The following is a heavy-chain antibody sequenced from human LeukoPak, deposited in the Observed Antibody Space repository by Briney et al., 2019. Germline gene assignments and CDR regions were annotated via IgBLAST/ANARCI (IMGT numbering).Heavy chain of an antibody. CDR1: GGSISSYY. J-gene: IGHJ4*02. CDR2: IYTSGST. CDR3: ARQGRGPSANFDY. Sequence: SETLSLTCTVSGGSISSYYWSWIRQPPGKGLEWIGYIYTSGSTNYNPSLKSRVTISVDTSKNQFSLKLSSVTAADTAVYYCARQGRGPSANFDYWGQGTLVTVSS. V-gene: IGHV4-4*09.